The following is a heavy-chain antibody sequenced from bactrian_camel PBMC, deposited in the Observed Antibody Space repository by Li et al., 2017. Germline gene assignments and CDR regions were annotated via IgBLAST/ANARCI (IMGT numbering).Heavy chain of an antibody. J-gene: IGHJ6*01. CDR1: GFTFDDSD. CDR3: ATDAVPTPDYTGWGMWGFGY. D-gene: IGHD5*01. CDR2: ITGSGRT. V-gene: IGHV3S63*01. Sequence: QLVESGGGSVQAGETLRLSCTASGFTFDDSDVPWYRQAPGNKCELVSSITGSGRTYYVDSVKGRFSISRDSAKNTVDLQMNSLKTEDTAMYYCATDAVPTPDYTGWGMWGFGYWSQGTQVTVS.